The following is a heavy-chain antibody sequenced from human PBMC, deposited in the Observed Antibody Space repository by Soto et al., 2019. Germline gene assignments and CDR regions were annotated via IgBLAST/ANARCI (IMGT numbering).Heavy chain of an antibody. CDR3: ARDRATYGGNSGIYWIADAFDI. CDR2: IIPILGIA. CDR1: GGTFSSYT. Sequence: ASVKVSCKASGGTFSSYTISWVRQAPGQGLEWMGRIIPILGIANYAQKFQGRVTITADKSTSTAYMELSSLRSEDTAVYYCARDRATYGGNSGIYWIADAFDIWGQGTMVTVSS. V-gene: IGHV1-69*04. J-gene: IGHJ3*02. D-gene: IGHD4-17*01.